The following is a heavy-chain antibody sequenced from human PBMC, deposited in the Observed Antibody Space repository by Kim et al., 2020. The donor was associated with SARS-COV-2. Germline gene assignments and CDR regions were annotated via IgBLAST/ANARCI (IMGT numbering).Heavy chain of an antibody. CDR3: ARDLGALWFGELLRDY. CDR1: GGTFSSYT. Sequence: SVKVSCKASGGTFSSYTISWVRQAPGQGLEWMGRIIPILGIVNYAQKFQGRVTITADKSTSTAYMELSSLRSEDTAVYYCARDLGALWFGELLRDYWGQGTRVTVSS. D-gene: IGHD3-10*01. V-gene: IGHV1-69*04. J-gene: IGHJ4*02. CDR2: IIPILGIV.